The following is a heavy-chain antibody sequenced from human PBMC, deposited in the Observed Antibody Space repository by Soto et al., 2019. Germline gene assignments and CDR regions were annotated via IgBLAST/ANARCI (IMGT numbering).Heavy chain of an antibody. CDR1: GATFSSFA. D-gene: IGHD3-3*01. Sequence: QVQLLQSGAEVKKPGSSLRVSCKASGATFSSFAFSWVRQAPGQGLEWMGVIIPIFDTIKFARKFQGRVTLTADESTGTAHMELDRLTSEDTAVYYCASPLRWSGYYIAFDYWGQGTLVIVSS. V-gene: IGHV1-69*01. J-gene: IGHJ4*02. CDR3: ASPLRWSGYYIAFDY. CDR2: IIPIFDTI.